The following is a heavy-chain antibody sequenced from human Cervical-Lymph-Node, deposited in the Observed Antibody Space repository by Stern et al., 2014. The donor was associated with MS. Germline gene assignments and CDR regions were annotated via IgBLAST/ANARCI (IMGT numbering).Heavy chain of an antibody. CDR3: ARVSYDFWSGYYPFDY. J-gene: IGHJ4*02. CDR2: IYYSGST. CDR1: GGSISSGGYY. Sequence: VQLEGSGPGLVKPSQTLSLTCTVSGGSISSGGYYWSWIRQHPGKGLEWIGYIYYSGSTYYNPSLKSRVTISVDTSKNQFSLKLSSVTAADTAVYYCARVSYDFWSGYYPFDYWGQGTLVTVSS. D-gene: IGHD3-3*01. V-gene: IGHV4-31*03.